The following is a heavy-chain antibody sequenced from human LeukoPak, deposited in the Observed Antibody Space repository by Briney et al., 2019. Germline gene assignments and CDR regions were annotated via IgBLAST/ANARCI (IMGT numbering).Heavy chain of an antibody. CDR2: ISSSGSTI. J-gene: IGHJ5*02. D-gene: IGHD2-2*01. V-gene: IGHV3-11*04. CDR3: ARRPHYRYCSSTSCPSWFDP. Sequence: GGSLRLSCAASGFTFSDYYMSWIRQAPGKGLEWVSYISSSGSTIYYADSVKGRFTISRDNAKNSLYLQMNSPRAEDTAVYYCARRPHYRYCSSTSCPSWFDPWGQGILVTVSS. CDR1: GFTFSDYY.